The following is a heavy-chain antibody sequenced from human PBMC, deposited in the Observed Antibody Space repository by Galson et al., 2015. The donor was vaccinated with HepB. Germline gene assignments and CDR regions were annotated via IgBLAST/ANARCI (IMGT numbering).Heavy chain of an antibody. V-gene: IGHV1-69*13. CDR1: GGTFSRYA. CDR3: ARGGYADTAMVTPFDY. CDR2: IIPIFGTA. J-gene: IGHJ4*02. D-gene: IGHD5-18*01. Sequence: SVKVSCKASGGTFSRYAISWVRQAPGQGLEWMGGIIPIFGTAKYAQKFRGRVTITADESTSTAFMELSSLRSEDTAVYYCARGGYADTAMVTPFDYWGQGTLVTVSS.